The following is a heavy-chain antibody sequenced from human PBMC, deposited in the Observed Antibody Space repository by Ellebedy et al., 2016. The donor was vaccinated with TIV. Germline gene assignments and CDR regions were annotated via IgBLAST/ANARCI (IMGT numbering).Heavy chain of an antibody. Sequence: MPSETLSLTCTVSGGSISSYYWSWIRQPPGKGLEWIGYIYYSGSTNYNPSLKSRVTISVDTSKNQFSLKLSSVTAADTAVYYCARVVMALGLEPGGDYYYYGMDVWGQGTTVTVSS. V-gene: IGHV4-59*01. CDR1: GGSISSYY. J-gene: IGHJ6*02. CDR2: IYYSGST. D-gene: IGHD5-24*01. CDR3: ARVVMALGLEPGGDYYYYGMDV.